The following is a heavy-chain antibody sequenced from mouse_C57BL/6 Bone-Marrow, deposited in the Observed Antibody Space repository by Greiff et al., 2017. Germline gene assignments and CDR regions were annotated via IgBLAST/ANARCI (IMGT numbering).Heavy chain of an antibody. CDR1: GFNIKDDY. D-gene: IGHD6-1*01. Sequence: VQLQQSGAELVRPGASVKLSCTASGFNIKDDYMHWVKQRPEQGLEWIGWIDPENGDTEYASKFQGKATITADTSSNTAYLPLSSLTSEDTAVYYGTTGVPFAYWGQGTLVTVSA. J-gene: IGHJ3*01. V-gene: IGHV14-4*01. CDR2: IDPENGDT. CDR3: TTGVPFAY.